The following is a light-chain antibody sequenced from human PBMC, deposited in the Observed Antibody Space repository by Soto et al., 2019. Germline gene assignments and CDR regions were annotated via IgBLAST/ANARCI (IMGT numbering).Light chain of an antibody. Sequence: DVVMTQTPLSLSVAPGQPASISCKSSQSLLHITGETFLFWYLQKPGQSPQLLIYEVSTRVSGVPDRFSGSGSGTDFTLEISRVETDDVGIYYCMQGTHWLYSFGQGTKLEIK. V-gene: IGKV2-29*03. CDR1: QSLLHITGETF. CDR2: EVS. CDR3: MQGTHWLYS. J-gene: IGKJ2*01.